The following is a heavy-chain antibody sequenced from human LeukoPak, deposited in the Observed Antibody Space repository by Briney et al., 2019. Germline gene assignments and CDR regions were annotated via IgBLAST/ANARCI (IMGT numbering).Heavy chain of an antibody. Sequence: PGGSLRLSCAASGFTFSSYAMSWVRQAPGKGLEWVSAFSGSGGSTYYADSVKGRFTISRDNSKNTLYLQMNSLRAEDTAVYYCAKSVWFGVTSAPFFDYWGQGTLVTVSS. CDR2: FSGSGGST. D-gene: IGHD3-10*01. V-gene: IGHV3-23*01. CDR3: AKSVWFGVTSAPFFDY. CDR1: GFTFSSYA. J-gene: IGHJ4*02.